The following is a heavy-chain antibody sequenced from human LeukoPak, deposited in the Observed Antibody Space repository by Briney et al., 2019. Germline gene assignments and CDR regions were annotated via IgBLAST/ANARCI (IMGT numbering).Heavy chain of an antibody. CDR2: IWYDGSNK. D-gene: IGHD6-13*01. CDR3: VRAESNSGIAVDY. J-gene: IGHJ4*02. Sequence: GRSLRLSCAASGFTFSSYGMHWVRQAPGKGLEWVAVIWYDGSNKYYADSVKGRFTISRDNSKNTLYLQMNSLRAEDTAVYYCVRAESNSGIAVDYWGQGTLVTVSP. V-gene: IGHV3-33*01. CDR1: GFTFSSYG.